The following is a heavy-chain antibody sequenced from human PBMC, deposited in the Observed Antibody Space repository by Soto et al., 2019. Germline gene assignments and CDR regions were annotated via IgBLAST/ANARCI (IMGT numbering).Heavy chain of an antibody. J-gene: IGHJ4*01. V-gene: IGHV3-30-3*01. Sequence: GGSLRLSCAASGFTFSNYVMHWARQAPGKGLEWVAVILYDGTNKDYADSVKGRFTISRDNSKNTLYLQMNSLRSEDTAVYYCARDRAVAGVSRSFDYWGHGTLVTVSS. CDR1: GFTFSNYV. CDR3: ARDRAVAGVSRSFDY. D-gene: IGHD6-19*01. CDR2: ILYDGTNK.